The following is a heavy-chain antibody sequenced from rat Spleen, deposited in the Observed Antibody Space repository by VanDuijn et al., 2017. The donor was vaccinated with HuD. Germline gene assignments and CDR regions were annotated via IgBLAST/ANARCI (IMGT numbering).Heavy chain of an antibody. CDR1: GFTFSDFY. D-gene: IGHD1-11*01. Sequence: EVQLVESDGGLVQPGRSLKLSCAASGFTFSDFYMAWVRQAPTKGLEWVAYISTGGGGTYYRDSVKGRFTISRDNAKSTLYLQMDSLRSEDTATYYCATYGGFIDYWGQGVVVTVSS. CDR3: ATYGGFIDY. J-gene: IGHJ2*01. V-gene: IGHV5-27*01. CDR2: ISTGGGGT.